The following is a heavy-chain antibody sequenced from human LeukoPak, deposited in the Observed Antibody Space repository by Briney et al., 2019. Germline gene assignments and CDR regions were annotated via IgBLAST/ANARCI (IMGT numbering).Heavy chain of an antibody. CDR2: IRYDGSNK. D-gene: IGHD5-12*01. CDR1: GFTFSSYG. CDR3: ARRYSGIKTLDY. J-gene: IGHJ4*02. V-gene: IGHV3-30*02. Sequence: GGSLRLSCAASGFTFSSYGMHWVRQAPGKGLEWVAFIRYDGSNKYYADSVKGRFTISRDNSKNTPYLQMNSLRAEDTAVYYCARRYSGIKTLDYWGQGTLVTVSS.